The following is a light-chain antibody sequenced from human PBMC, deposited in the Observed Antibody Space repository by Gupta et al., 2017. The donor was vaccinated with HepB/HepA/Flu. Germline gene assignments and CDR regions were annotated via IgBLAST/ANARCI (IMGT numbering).Light chain of an antibody. V-gene: IGKV1-5*03. Sequence: DIQMTQSPSTLSASVGDRVTITCRASQNTGYWLAWFQQKPGKAPNLLISKTPTLESGVPSRFSGSGSGTEFTLTISSLQPDDFATYYCQQYKNYPWTFGQGTKVEIK. CDR2: KTP. J-gene: IGKJ1*01. CDR1: QNTGYW. CDR3: QQYKNYPWT.